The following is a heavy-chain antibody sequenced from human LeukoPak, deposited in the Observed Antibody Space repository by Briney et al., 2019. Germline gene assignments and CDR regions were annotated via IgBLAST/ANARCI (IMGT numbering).Heavy chain of an antibody. CDR3: ARDQLLYYYYGMDV. Sequence: SVKVSCKASGYTFTSYGISWVRRAPGQGLEWMGWISAYNGNTNYAQKLQGRVTMTTDTSTSTAYMELRSLRSDDTAVYYCARDQLLYYYYGMDVWGQGTTVTVSS. V-gene: IGHV1-18*01. J-gene: IGHJ6*02. D-gene: IGHD2/OR15-2a*01. CDR2: ISAYNGNT. CDR1: GYTFTSYG.